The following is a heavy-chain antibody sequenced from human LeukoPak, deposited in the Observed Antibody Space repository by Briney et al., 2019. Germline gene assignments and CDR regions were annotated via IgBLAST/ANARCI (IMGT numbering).Heavy chain of an antibody. CDR3: ARGDAHYYYYMYV. V-gene: IGHV3-53*01. CDR2: IYSGGST. J-gene: IGHJ6*03. Sequence: PGGSLRLSCAASGFTVSSSYMGWVRQAPGKGLEWVSVIYSGGSTYYADSVKGRFTISRDNSKNTLYLQMNSLRAEDTAVYYCARGDAHYYYYMYVWGKGTTVTVSS. CDR1: GFTVSSSY.